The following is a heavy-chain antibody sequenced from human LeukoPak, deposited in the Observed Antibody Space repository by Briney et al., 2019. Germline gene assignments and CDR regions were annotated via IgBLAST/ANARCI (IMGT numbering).Heavy chain of an antibody. CDR3: AREGSSGWLNWFDP. Sequence: GGSLRLSCAASGLTFSSYWMSWVRQAPGKGLEWVANIKQDGSEKYYVDSVKGRFTISRDNAKNSLYLQMNSLRAEDTAVYYCAREGSSGWLNWFDPWGQGTLVTVSS. V-gene: IGHV3-7*01. D-gene: IGHD6-19*01. J-gene: IGHJ5*02. CDR1: GLTFSSYW. CDR2: IKQDGSEK.